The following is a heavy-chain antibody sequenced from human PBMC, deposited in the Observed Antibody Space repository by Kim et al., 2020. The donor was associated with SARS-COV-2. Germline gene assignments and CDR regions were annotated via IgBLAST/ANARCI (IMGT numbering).Heavy chain of an antibody. CDR2: ISYDGSNK. CDR3: ARRPITVAVPGY. J-gene: IGHJ4*02. V-gene: IGHV3-30*04. CDR1: GFTFSSYA. D-gene: IGHD6-19*01. Sequence: GGSLRLSCAASGFTFSSYAMHWVRQAPGKGLEWVAVISYDGSNKYYADSVKGRFTISRDNSKNTLYLQMNSLRAEDTAVYYCARRPITVAVPGYWGQGTLVTVSS.